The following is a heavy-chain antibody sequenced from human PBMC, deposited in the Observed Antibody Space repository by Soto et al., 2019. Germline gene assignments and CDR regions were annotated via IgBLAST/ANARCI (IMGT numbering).Heavy chain of an antibody. CDR1: GFTFNSYS. V-gene: IGHV3-21*01. Sequence: GGSLRLSCAVSGFTFNSYSMNWVRQAPGKGLEWVSSISSFSNYMYYTDSVKGRFTISRDNARNSLYLQMNSLRAEDTAVYYCARDAWKDALGFFDYWGQGTLVTFSS. CDR3: ARDAWKDALGFFDY. D-gene: IGHD1-1*01. CDR2: ISSFSNYM. J-gene: IGHJ4*02.